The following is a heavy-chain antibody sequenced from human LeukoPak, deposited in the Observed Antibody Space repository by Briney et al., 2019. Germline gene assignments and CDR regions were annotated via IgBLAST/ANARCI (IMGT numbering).Heavy chain of an antibody. V-gene: IGHV4-34*01. CDR3: ARNRYYYGSGNYGVPNWFDP. J-gene: IGHJ5*02. Sequence: SETLSLTCAVYGGSFSGYYWSWIRQPPGKGLEWIGEINHSGSTNYNPSLKSRVTISVDTSKNQFSLKLSSVTAADTAMYYCARNRYYYGSGNYGVPNWFDPWGQGTLVTVSS. D-gene: IGHD3-10*01. CDR2: INHSGST. CDR1: GGSFSGYY.